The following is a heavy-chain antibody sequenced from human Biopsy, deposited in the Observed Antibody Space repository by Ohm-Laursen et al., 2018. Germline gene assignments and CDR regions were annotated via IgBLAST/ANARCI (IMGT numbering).Heavy chain of an antibody. CDR3: VREPKTGTAEAWYFDL. CDR1: GASVKTTGYF. Sequence: TLSLTCSVSGASVKTTGYFWACIRQRPGKGLEWIGYISYNERTHYNPSLTSRLAISFDTSNNRISLQLRSVSVANTAVYYCVREPKTGTAEAWYFDLWGRGSPVTVPS. V-gene: IGHV4-31*03. D-gene: IGHD3-9*01. CDR2: ISYNERT. J-gene: IGHJ2*01.